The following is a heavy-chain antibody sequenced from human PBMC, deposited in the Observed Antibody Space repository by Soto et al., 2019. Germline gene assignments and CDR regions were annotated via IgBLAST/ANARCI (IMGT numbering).Heavy chain of an antibody. CDR1: GYTFTSYA. Sequence: ASVKVSCKASGYTFTSYAMHWVRQAPGQRLEWMGWINAGNGNTKYSQKFQGRVTITRDTSASTAYMELSSLRSEDTAVYYCARDWGATRGNWNYYFDYWGQGTLVTVSS. J-gene: IGHJ4*02. V-gene: IGHV1-3*01. CDR2: INAGNGNT. CDR3: ARDWGATRGNWNYYFDY. D-gene: IGHD1-26*01.